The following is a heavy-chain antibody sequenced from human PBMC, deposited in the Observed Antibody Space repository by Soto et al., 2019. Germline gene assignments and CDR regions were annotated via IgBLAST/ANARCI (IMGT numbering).Heavy chain of an antibody. CDR2: IIPIFGTA. CDR1: GGTFSSYA. CDR3: ARQGQDTAMVDPPFDY. J-gene: IGHJ4*02. Sequence: QVQLVQSGAEVKKPGSSVKVSCKASGGTFSSYAISWVRQAPGQGLEWMGGIIPIFGTANYAQKFQGRVTITADKSTSTAYMELSSLRSEDTAVYYCARQGQDTAMVDPPFDYWGQGTLVTVSS. D-gene: IGHD5-18*01. V-gene: IGHV1-69*06.